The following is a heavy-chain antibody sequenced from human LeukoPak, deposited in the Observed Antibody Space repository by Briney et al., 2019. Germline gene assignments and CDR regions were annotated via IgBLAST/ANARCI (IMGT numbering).Heavy chain of an antibody. CDR3: ARDGQINI. CDR2: ISSSGSTI. V-gene: IGHV3-48*03. D-gene: IGHD2/OR15-2a*01. Sequence: GGSLRLSCAASVLTFSSYEMNWLRQAPGKGLEWVSYISSSGSTIFYADSVKGRFTISRDNAKNSPYLQMNSLRAEDTAVYYCARDGQINIRGQGTLVTVSS. CDR1: VLTFSSYE. J-gene: IGHJ4*02.